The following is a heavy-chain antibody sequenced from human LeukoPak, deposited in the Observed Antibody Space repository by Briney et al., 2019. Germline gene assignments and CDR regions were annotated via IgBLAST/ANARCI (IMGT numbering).Heavy chain of an antibody. CDR3: ARVASITMICDF. CDR2: ISTSGRYT. CDR1: GFTFSDYY. Sequence: PGGSLRLSCAASGFTFSDYYMSWIRQAPGKGLEWVSYISTSGRYTNYTDSVKGRFTISRDNAKNSLFLQMNSLRDEDTAVYYCARVASITMICDFWGQGTLVTVSS. V-gene: IGHV3-11*06. D-gene: IGHD3-22*01. J-gene: IGHJ4*02.